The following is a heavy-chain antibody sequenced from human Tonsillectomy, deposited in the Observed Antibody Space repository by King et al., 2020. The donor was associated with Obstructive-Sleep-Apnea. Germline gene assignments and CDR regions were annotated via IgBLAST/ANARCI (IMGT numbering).Heavy chain of an antibody. D-gene: IGHD6-19*01. CDR2: IYYSGST. J-gene: IGHJ6*02. Sequence: LQLQESGPGLVKPSETLSLTCTVSGGSISSSSYYWGWIRQPPGKGLEWIGRIYYSGSTYYNPSLKSRVTISVDTSKNQFSLKLSSVTAADTAVYYCARDFVAADYYYYGMDVWGQGTTVTVSS. V-gene: IGHV4-39*07. CDR1: GGSISSSSYY. CDR3: ARDFVAADYYYYGMDV.